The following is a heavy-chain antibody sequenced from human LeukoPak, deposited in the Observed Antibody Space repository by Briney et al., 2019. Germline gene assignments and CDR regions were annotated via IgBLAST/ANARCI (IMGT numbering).Heavy chain of an antibody. V-gene: IGHV4-34*01. CDR3: ARGGQKEQQLAKYYFDY. D-gene: IGHD6-13*01. Sequence: SETLSLTCAVYGGSFSGYYWSWIRQPPGKGLEWIGEINHSGSTNYNPSLKSRVTISVDTSKNQFSLKLSSVTAADTAVYYCARGGQKEQQLAKYYFDYWGQGTLVTVSS. CDR1: GGSFSGYY. CDR2: INHSGST. J-gene: IGHJ4*02.